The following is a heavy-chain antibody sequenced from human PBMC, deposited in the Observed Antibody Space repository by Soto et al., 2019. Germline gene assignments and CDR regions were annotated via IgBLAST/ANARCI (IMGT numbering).Heavy chain of an antibody. CDR1: GFTCDDYT. D-gene: IGHD2-21*02. CDR2: ISWDGGST. Sequence: EVQLVESGGVVVQPGGSLRLSCAASGFTCDDYTMHWVRQAPGKGLEWVSLISWDGGSTYYADSVKGRFTISRDNSKNSLYLQMNSLRTEDTALSYCAKDIRGDSYAFDYWGQGTLVTVSS. V-gene: IGHV3-43*01. J-gene: IGHJ4*02. CDR3: AKDIRGDSYAFDY.